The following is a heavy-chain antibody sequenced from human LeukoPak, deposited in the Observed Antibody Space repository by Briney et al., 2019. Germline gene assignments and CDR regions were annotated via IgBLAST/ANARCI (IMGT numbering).Heavy chain of an antibody. CDR3: AKPRAVGVNAFFDY. CDR1: GFTFSSYA. V-gene: IGHV3-23*01. Sequence: GGSLRLSCAASGFTFSSYAMSWVRQAPGKGLEWVSAISGSGGSTYYADSVKGRFTISRDNSKNTLYLQMNSLRAEDTAIYYCAKPRAVGVNAFFDYWGQGTLVTVSS. CDR2: ISGSGGST. J-gene: IGHJ4*02.